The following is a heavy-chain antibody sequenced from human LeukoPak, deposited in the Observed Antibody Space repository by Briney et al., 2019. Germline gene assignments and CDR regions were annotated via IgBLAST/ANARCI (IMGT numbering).Heavy chain of an antibody. Sequence: GASVKVSCKASGGTFSSYAISWVRQAPGQGLEWMGGIIPIFGTANYAQKFQGRVTITTDESTSTAYMELSSLRSEDTAVYYCARDSHYYDSSGYPIWGQGTMVTVSS. J-gene: IGHJ3*02. V-gene: IGHV1-69*05. CDR2: IIPIFGTA. D-gene: IGHD3-22*01. CDR1: GGTFSSYA. CDR3: ARDSHYYDSSGYPI.